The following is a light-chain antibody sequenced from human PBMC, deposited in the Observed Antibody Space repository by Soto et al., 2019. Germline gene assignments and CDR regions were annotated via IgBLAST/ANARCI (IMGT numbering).Light chain of an antibody. J-gene: IGKJ5*01. V-gene: IGKV3-11*01. Sequence: EIVLAQSPATLSLSPGGRATISCRASQTVSNYLAWYQQKPGQPPRLLIYDASNRATGIPARFSASGSGTDFTLTITSLEPEDFAVYYCQQRSSWPLTFGQGTRLEIK. CDR2: DAS. CDR1: QTVSNY. CDR3: QQRSSWPLT.